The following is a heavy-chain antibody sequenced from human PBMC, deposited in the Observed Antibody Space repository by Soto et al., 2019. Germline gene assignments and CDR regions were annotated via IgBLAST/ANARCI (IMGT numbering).Heavy chain of an antibody. CDR2: ISSSISYI. CDR1: GFTFSSYS. J-gene: IGHJ4*02. Sequence: EVQLVESGGGLVKPGGSLRLSCAASGFTFSSYSMNWVRQAPGKGLEWVSSISSSISYIYYADSVKGRFTISRDNAKNSRYLQMNSLRAEDTAVYYCARDRGDIAARPPLDYWGQGTLVTVSS. V-gene: IGHV3-21*01. CDR3: ARDRGDIAARPPLDY. D-gene: IGHD6-6*01.